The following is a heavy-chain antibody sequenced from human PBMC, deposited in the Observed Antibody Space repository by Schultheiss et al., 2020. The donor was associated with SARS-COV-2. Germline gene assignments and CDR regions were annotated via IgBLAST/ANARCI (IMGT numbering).Heavy chain of an antibody. J-gene: IGHJ4*02. D-gene: IGHD3-16*01. V-gene: IGHV3-30*19. CDR3: ARYGHLGDDEIDF. Sequence: GGSLRLSCAASGFTFSSYGMHWVRQAPGKGLEWVAVISYDGSNKYYADSVKGRFTISRDNSKNTLYLQMNSLRAEDTAVYYCARYGHLGDDEIDFWGQGTLVTVSS. CDR2: ISYDGSNK. CDR1: GFTFSSYG.